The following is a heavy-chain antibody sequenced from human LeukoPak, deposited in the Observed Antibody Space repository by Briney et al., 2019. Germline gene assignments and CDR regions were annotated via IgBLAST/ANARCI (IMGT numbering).Heavy chain of an antibody. Sequence: SETLSLTCTVSGGSISSYYWSWIRQPAGNGLEWIGRIYTSGSTNYNPSLKSRVTISVDKSKNQFSLKLSSVTAADTAVYYCARDSPGGVVGATDYYYMDVWGKGTTVTVS. CDR3: ARDSPGGVVGATDYYYMDV. D-gene: IGHD1-26*01. V-gene: IGHV4-4*07. CDR1: GGSISSYY. J-gene: IGHJ6*03. CDR2: IYTSGST.